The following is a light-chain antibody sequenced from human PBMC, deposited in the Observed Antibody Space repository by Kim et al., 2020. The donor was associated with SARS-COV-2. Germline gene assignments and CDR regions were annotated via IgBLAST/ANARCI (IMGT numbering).Light chain of an antibody. CDR2: AAS. J-gene: IGKJ1*01. CDR3: QQYASSPWT. Sequence: SPGERATLACRARQSVSSTYLAWYHQKPGQAPRLVIYAASSRAAGIPDRLSGSGSGTGFTLSISRLEPEDYGVYYCQQYASSPWTFGQGTKVDIK. V-gene: IGKV3-20*01. CDR1: QSVSSTY.